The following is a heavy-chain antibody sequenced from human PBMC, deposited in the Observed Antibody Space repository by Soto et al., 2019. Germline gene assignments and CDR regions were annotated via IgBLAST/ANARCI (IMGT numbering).Heavy chain of an antibody. Sequence: QVQLVESGGSVVQPGRSLRLSCAASGFTFSDYGMHWVRQAPGKGLEWVAVMSYDGSNKYYADFVKGRFTISRDNSKNTIDLQMNSLRADDTAVYYCARADYYRSGYPLDYWGQGTLVTVSS. D-gene: IGHD3-22*01. CDR1: GFTFSDYG. CDR2: MSYDGSNK. J-gene: IGHJ4*02. CDR3: ARADYYRSGYPLDY. V-gene: IGHV3-30*03.